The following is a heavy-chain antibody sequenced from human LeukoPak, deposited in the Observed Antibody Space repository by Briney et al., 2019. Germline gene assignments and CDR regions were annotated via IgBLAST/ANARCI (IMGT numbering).Heavy chain of an antibody. J-gene: IGHJ5*02. V-gene: IGHV4-61*01. Sequence: PSETLSLTCTVSGGSVSSGSYYWSWIRQPPGKGLEWIGYIYYSGSTNYNPSLKSRVTISVDTSKNQFSLKLSSVTAADTAVYYCAYHGSGSYNWFDPWGQGTQVTVSS. CDR2: IYYSGST. CDR1: GGSVSSGSYY. D-gene: IGHD3-10*01. CDR3: AYHGSGSYNWFDP.